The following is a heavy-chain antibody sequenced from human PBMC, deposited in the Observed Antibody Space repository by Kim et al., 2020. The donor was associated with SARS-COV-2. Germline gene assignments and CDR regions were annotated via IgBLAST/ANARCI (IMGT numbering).Heavy chain of an antibody. CDR3: AKDSASWARERFDP. CDR1: GYTFTDYY. Sequence: ASVKVSCQASGYTFTDYYMHWVRQAPGQGLEWMGRITPKSGGTNYAQKFQGRVTMTMDTSIRTAYMELSRLTSDYTAVYYCAKDSASWARERFDPWGQGTLVTVSS. D-gene: IGHD1-26*01. CDR2: ITPKSGGT. J-gene: IGHJ5*02. V-gene: IGHV1-2*06.